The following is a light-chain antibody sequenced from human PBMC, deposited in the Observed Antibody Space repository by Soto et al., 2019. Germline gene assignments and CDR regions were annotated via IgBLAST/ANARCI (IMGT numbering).Light chain of an antibody. CDR3: QSYDSSLSGAV. J-gene: IGLJ7*01. CDR2: DNS. CDR1: SSNIGAGYD. V-gene: IGLV1-40*01. Sequence: QSVLTQPPSVSGAPGQRVTISCTGSSSNIGAGYDVHWYHQLPGTAPKLLIYDNSNRPSGVPDRFSGSKSGTSASLAITGLQAEDEADYYCQSYDSSLSGAVFGGGTQLTVL.